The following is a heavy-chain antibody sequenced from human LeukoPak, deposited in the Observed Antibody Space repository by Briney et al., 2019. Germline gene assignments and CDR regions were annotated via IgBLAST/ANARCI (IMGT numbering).Heavy chain of an antibody. D-gene: IGHD3-22*01. J-gene: IGHJ4*02. Sequence: SVRVSCKASGGTFSSYAISWVRQAPGQGLEWMGRIIPIFGTANYAQKFQGRVTITTDESTSTAYMELSSLRSEDTAVYYCARGDYYDSSGYGIDYWGQGTLVTVSS. CDR1: GGTFSSYA. CDR3: ARGDYYDSSGYGIDY. V-gene: IGHV1-69*05. CDR2: IIPIFGTA.